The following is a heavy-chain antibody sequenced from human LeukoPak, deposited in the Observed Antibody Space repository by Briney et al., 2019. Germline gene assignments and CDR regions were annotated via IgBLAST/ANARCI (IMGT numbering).Heavy chain of an antibody. D-gene: IGHD2-2*01. CDR1: GGTFSSHA. CDR3: ARGLQYQLLKALGYYYMDV. J-gene: IGHJ6*03. V-gene: IGHV1-69*05. Sequence: SVKVSCKASGGTFSSHAIAWVRQAPGQGPEWMGGIIPISGTANYAQKFQGRVTITTDESTSTAYMELSSLTSDDTAVYYCARGLQYQLLKALGYYYMDVWGEGTTATVSS. CDR2: IIPISGTA.